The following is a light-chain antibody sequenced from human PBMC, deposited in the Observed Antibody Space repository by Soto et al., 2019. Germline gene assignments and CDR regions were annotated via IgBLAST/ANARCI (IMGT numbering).Light chain of an antibody. Sequence: QSVLTQPASVSGSPGQSIAISCTGTSSDVGGYNYVSWYQQHPGKAPKLMIYDVSNRPSGVSNRFSGSKSGNTASLTISGLQAEDDADYSCSSYTSSSTRDFGTGTKVTV. CDR2: DVS. J-gene: IGLJ1*01. CDR1: SSDVGGYNY. CDR3: SSYTSSSTRD. V-gene: IGLV2-14*01.